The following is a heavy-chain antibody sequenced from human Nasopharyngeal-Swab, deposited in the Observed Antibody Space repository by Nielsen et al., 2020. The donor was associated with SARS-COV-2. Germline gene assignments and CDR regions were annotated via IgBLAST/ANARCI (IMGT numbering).Heavy chain of an antibody. CDR1: GFTFSSYA. D-gene: IGHD2-15*01. V-gene: IGHV3-23*01. CDR2: ISGSGGST. CDR3: AKAYFPKLLRDAFDI. J-gene: IGHJ3*02. Sequence: GESLKISCAASGFTFSSYAMSWVRQAPGEGLEWVSAISGSGGSTYYADSVKGRFTISRDNSKNTLYLQMNSLRAEDTAVYYCAKAYFPKLLRDAFDIWGQGTMVTVSS.